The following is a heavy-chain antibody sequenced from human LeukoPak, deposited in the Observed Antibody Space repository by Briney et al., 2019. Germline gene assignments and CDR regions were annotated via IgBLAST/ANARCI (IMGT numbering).Heavy chain of an antibody. Sequence: GGSLRLSCTASGFTFGDYAMSWFRQAPGKGLEWVGFIRSKAYGGTTEYAASVKGRFTISRDDSKSIAYLQMSSLKTEDTAVYYCTRGDVLRFLEWSPRLDYWGQGTLVTVSS. V-gene: IGHV3-49*03. J-gene: IGHJ4*02. D-gene: IGHD3-3*01. CDR3: TRGDVLRFLEWSPRLDY. CDR1: GFTFGDYA. CDR2: IRSKAYGGTT.